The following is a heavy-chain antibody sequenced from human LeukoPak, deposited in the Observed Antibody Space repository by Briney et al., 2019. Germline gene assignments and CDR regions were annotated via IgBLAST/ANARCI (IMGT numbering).Heavy chain of an antibody. D-gene: IGHD3-22*01. J-gene: IGHJ4*02. V-gene: IGHV4-4*07. CDR2: IYTSGST. CDR1: GGSISSHY. CDR3: ARHVSYDSSGYRPYYFDY. Sequence: SETLSLTCTVSGGSISSHYWSWIRQPAGKGLEWIGRIYTSGSTNYNPSLKSRVTMSVDTSKNQFSLKLSSVTAADTAVYYCARHVSYDSSGYRPYYFDYWGQGTLVTVSS.